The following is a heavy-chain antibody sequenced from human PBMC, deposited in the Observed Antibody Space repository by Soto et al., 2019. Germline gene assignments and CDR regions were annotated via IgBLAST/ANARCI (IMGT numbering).Heavy chain of an antibody. J-gene: IGHJ4*02. CDR2: IYYSGST. CDR1: GGSISSSSYY. Sequence: PSETLSLTCTVSGGSISSSSYYWGWIRQPPGKGLEWIGSIYYSGSTYYNPSLKSRVTISVDTSKNQFSLKLSSVTAADTAVYYCARQGYESLNLKLEWLLWTLDYWGQGTLVTGSS. D-gene: IGHD3-3*01. CDR3: ARQGYESLNLKLEWLLWTLDY. V-gene: IGHV4-39*01.